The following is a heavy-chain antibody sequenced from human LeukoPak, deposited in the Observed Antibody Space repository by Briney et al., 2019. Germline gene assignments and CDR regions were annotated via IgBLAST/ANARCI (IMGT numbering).Heavy chain of an antibody. CDR2: IYYSGST. CDR3: ARVVVIAARRSVDY. J-gene: IGHJ4*02. D-gene: IGHD2-2*01. Sequence: SETLSLTCTVSGGSISSYYWSWIRQPPGKGLEWIGYIYYSGSTYYNPSLKSRVTISVDTSKNQFSLKLSSVTAADTAVYYCARVVVIAARRSVDYWGQGTLVTVSS. CDR1: GGSISSYY. V-gene: IGHV4-30-4*08.